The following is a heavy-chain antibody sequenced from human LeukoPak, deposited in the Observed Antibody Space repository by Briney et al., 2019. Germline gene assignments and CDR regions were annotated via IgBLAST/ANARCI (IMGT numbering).Heavy chain of an antibody. V-gene: IGHV4-39*07. Sequence: SETLSLTCTVSGGSISSGFYYWGWIRQPPGKGLGWIGTISYSGSTYYNPSLKSRVTVSVATSNKQFSLKLSSVTAADTAVYYCARRLDSSSWYNTGAFDIWGQGTMVTVSS. J-gene: IGHJ3*02. D-gene: IGHD6-13*01. CDR3: ARRLDSSSWYNTGAFDI. CDR2: ISYSGST. CDR1: GGSISSGFYY.